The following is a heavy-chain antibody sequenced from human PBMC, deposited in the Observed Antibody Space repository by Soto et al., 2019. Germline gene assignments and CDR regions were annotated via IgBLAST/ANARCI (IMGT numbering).Heavy chain of an antibody. D-gene: IGHD3-3*01. CDR3: ARDYGGSNYDFWSGSLDY. V-gene: IGHV3-30-3*01. CDR1: GFTFSNYA. CDR2: IPYDGSNK. Sequence: PVGSLRLSCAASGFTFSNYAMHWVRQAPGKGLEWVALIPYDGSNKYYADPVKGRFTISRDNSKNTLYLQMNSLRAEDTAVYYCARDYGGSNYDFWSGSLDYWGQGTLVTVSS. J-gene: IGHJ4*02.